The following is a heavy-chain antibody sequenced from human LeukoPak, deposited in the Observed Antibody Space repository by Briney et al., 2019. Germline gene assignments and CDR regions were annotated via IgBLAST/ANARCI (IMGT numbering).Heavy chain of an antibody. Sequence: SVKVSCKASGGTFSSYAISWVRQAPGQGLEWMGRIIPILGIANYAQKFQGRVTITADKSTSTAYMELSSLRSEDTAVYYCARGLEYGAQGYWGQGTLVTVSS. J-gene: IGHJ4*02. CDR2: IIPILGIA. D-gene: IGHD4/OR15-4a*01. V-gene: IGHV1-69*04. CDR1: GGTFSSYA. CDR3: ARGLEYGAQGY.